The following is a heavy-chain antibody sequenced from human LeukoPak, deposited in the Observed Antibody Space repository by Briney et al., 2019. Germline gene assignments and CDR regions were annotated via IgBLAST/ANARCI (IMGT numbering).Heavy chain of an antibody. V-gene: IGHV3-21*01. CDR1: GFTFSSYS. CDR3: ARDRKYYDSGGYYPYY. Sequence: PGGSLRLSCAASGFTFSSYSMNWVRQAPGKGLEWVSSISTSSSYIYYADSVKGRFTISRDNAKNSLFLQMNSLRAEDTAVYYCARDRKYYDSGGYYPYYWGQGTPVTVSS. CDR2: ISTSSSYI. J-gene: IGHJ4*02. D-gene: IGHD3-22*01.